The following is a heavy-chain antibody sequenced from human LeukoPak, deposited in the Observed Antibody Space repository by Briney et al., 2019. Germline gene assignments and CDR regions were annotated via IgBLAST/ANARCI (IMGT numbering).Heavy chain of an antibody. V-gene: IGHV3-74*01. Sequence: GRSLRLSCAASGFTFDTYWMHWVRQAPGKGLVWVSRINSDGSSTSYADSVKGRFTISRNNAKNTLSLQMNSLRAEDTAVYYCARSVSSWKDAFDIWGQGTMVTVSS. CDR1: GFTFDTYW. CDR2: INSDGSST. CDR3: ARSVSSWKDAFDI. J-gene: IGHJ3*02. D-gene: IGHD6-13*01.